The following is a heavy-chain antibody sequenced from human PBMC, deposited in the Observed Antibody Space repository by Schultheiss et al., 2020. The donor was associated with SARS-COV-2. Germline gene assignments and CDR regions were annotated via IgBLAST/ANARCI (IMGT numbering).Heavy chain of an antibody. CDR2: ISYDGSNK. CDR3: ARDSYFDY. Sequence: GGSLRLSCAASGFTFSSYAMHWVRQAPGKGLEWVAVISYDGSNKYYADSVKGRFTISRDNAKNSLYLQMNSLRAEDTAVYYCARDSYFDYWGQGTLVTVSS. CDR1: GFTFSSYA. V-gene: IGHV3-30-3*01. J-gene: IGHJ4*02.